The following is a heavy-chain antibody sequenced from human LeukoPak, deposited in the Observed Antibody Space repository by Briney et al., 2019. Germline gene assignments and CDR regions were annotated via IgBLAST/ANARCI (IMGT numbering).Heavy chain of an antibody. J-gene: IGHJ4*02. CDR2: ISDNEGRT. CDR3: ARHDSFIPY. D-gene: IGHD2-21*01. Sequence: GGSLRLSCAASGFTFNYYAMSWVRQAPGKGLEWVSGISDNEGRTYYTDSVKSRFTISRDKTKNTVFLQMHNLRADDTAVYFCARHDSFIPYWGQGALVTVSS. V-gene: IGHV3-23*01. CDR1: GFTFNYYA.